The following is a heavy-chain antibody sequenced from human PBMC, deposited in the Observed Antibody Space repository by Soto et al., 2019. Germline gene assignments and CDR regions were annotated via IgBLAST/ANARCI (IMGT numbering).Heavy chain of an antibody. CDR1: GYIFSSYG. V-gene: IGHV1-18*01. CDR3: ARGAAAAGTGIDY. CDR2: VSAYNGNT. Sequence: ASVKVSCKASGYIFSSYGISWVRQAPGQGLEWMGWVSAYNGNTNYPQKFQGRVTITRDTSASTAYMELSSLRSEDTAVYYCARGAAAAGTGIDYWGQGTLVTSPQ. J-gene: IGHJ4*02. D-gene: IGHD6-13*01.